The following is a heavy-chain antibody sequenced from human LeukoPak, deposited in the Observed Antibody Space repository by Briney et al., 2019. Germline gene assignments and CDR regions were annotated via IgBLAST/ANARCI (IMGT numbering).Heavy chain of an antibody. CDR2: INPSGGST. Sequence: ASVKVSCKASGYTFTSYYMHWVRQAPGQGLEWMGIINPSGGSTGYAQKFQGRVTMTRDTSTSTVYMELSSLRSEDTAVYYCARGPRGIAVVNPYFDYWGQGTLVTVSS. CDR1: GYTFTSYY. V-gene: IGHV1-46*01. J-gene: IGHJ4*02. D-gene: IGHD6-19*01. CDR3: ARGPRGIAVVNPYFDY.